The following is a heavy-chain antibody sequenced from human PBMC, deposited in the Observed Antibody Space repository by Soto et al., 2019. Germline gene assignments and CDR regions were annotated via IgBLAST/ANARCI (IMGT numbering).Heavy chain of an antibody. CDR2: ISAYNGNT. CDR3: ARVGAYCVSTSCHDY. V-gene: IGHV1-18*01. CDR1: GYTFTNYG. J-gene: IGHJ4*02. D-gene: IGHD2-2*01. Sequence: QVQLVQSGAEVKKPGASVKVSCKASGYTFTNYGISWVRQAPGQGLEWMGWISAYNGNTDYAQKLQGRVNMTTDTSTSTAYMELRSLRSDDTAVYYCARVGAYCVSTSCHDYWGQGTLVTVSS.